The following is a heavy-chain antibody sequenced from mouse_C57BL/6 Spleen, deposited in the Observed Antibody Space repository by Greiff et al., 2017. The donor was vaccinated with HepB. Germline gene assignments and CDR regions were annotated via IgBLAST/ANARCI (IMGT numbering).Heavy chain of an antibody. J-gene: IGHJ2*01. CDR3: AREGTTVVVFDY. D-gene: IGHD1-1*01. CDR1: GYSITSGYY. CDR2: ISYDGSN. V-gene: IGHV3-6*01. Sequence: EVHLVESGPGLVKPSQSLSLTCSVTGYSITSGYYWNWIRQFPGNKLEWMGYISYDGSNNYNPSLKNRISITRDTSKNQFFLKLNSVTTEDTATYYCAREGTTVVVFDYWGQGTTLTVSS.